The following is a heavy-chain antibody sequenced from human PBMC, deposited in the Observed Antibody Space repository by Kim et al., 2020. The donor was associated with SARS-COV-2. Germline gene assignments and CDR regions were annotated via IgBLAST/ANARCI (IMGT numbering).Heavy chain of an antibody. V-gene: IGHV4-34*01. CDR3: ARGVNRGSYLDAFDI. D-gene: IGHD1-26*01. J-gene: IGHJ3*02. Sequence: NPPLKSRVIISADMSKNQFSLKLSSVTAADTAVYYCARGVNRGSYLDAFDIWGQGTMVTVAS.